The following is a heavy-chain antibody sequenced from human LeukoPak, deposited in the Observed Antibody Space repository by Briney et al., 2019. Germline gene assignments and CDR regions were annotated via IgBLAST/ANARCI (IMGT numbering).Heavy chain of an antibody. CDR3: AVGVSPGQHGDY. D-gene: IGHD2-8*01. J-gene: IGHJ4*02. Sequence: SETLSLTCAFYGRSFSGYYWSWFRQPPGKGLEWIGQINHSGSTNYNPSLKSRVTISVDTSKNQFSLKLSSVTAADTAVYYCAVGVSPGQHGDYWGQGTLVTVSS. CDR1: GRSFSGYY. CDR2: INHSGST. V-gene: IGHV4-34*01.